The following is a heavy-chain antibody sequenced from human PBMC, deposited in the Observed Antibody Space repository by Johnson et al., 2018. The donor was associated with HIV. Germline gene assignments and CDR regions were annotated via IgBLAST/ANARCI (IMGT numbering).Heavy chain of an antibody. CDR2: INWNGGST. CDR1: GFTFDDYG. CDR3: ARDRARYYDSSGYYYDAFDI. Sequence: VLLVESGGGVVRPGGSLRLSCAASGFTFDDYGMSWVRQAPGKGLEWVSGINWNGGSTGYADSVKGRFTISRDNAKNSLYLQMNSLRAEDTALYYCARDRARYYDSSGYYYDAFDIWGQGTMVTVSS. V-gene: IGHV3-20*04. J-gene: IGHJ3*02. D-gene: IGHD3-22*01.